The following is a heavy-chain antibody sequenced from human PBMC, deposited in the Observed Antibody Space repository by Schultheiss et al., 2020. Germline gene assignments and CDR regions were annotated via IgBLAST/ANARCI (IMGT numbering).Heavy chain of an antibody. CDR1: GGSFSGYY. V-gene: IGHV4-34*01. CDR3: ARSNYDILTGYFDY. J-gene: IGHJ4*02. Sequence: TLSLTCAVYGGSFSGYYWSWIRQPPGKGLEWIGEINHSGSTNYNPSLKSRVTISVDTSKNQFSLKLSSVTAADTAVYYCARSNYDILTGYFDYWGQGTLVTVSS. CDR2: INHSGST. D-gene: IGHD3-9*01.